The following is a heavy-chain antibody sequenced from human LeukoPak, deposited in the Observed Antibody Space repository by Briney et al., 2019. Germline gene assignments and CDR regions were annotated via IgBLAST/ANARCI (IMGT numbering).Heavy chain of an antibody. CDR1: GFTFSSYW. J-gene: IGHJ3*02. CDR2: INSDGSST. Sequence: GGSLRLSCAASGFTFSSYWMHWVRHAPGKGLVWVSRINSDGSSTSHADSVKGRFTISRDNAKNTLCLQMNSLRAEDTAVYYCARELVTTVVNYDAFDIWGQGTMVTVSS. CDR3: ARELVTTVVNYDAFDI. D-gene: IGHD4-23*01. V-gene: IGHV3-74*01.